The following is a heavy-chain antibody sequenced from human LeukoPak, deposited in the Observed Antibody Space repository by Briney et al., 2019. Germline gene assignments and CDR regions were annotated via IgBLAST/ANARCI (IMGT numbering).Heavy chain of an antibody. D-gene: IGHD3-16*01. J-gene: IGHJ4*02. CDR2: ISGRGGAT. CDR1: GFIFSSYG. V-gene: IGHV3-23*01. Sequence: GGSLRLSCAASGFIFSSYGMSWVRQAPGEGLEWVSGISGRGGATYSADSVKGRLTISRDNSKNTLYLHMNSLRAEDTAIYYCAKSQSLLSLGGPFDSWGQGTLVTVSS. CDR3: AKSQSLLSLGGPFDS.